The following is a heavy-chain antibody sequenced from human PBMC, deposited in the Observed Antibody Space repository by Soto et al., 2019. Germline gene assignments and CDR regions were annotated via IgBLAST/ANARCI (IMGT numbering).Heavy chain of an antibody. CDR3: ARDFIAARIVEAFDI. CDR1: GYTFTGYY. CDR2: INPNSGGT. J-gene: IGHJ3*02. Sequence: ASVKVSCKASGYTFTGYYMHWVRQAPGQGLEWMGWINPNSGGTNYAQKFQGRVTMTRDTSISTAYMELSGLRSEDTAAYYCARDFIAARIVEAFDIWGQGTMVTVSS. D-gene: IGHD6-6*01. V-gene: IGHV1-2*02.